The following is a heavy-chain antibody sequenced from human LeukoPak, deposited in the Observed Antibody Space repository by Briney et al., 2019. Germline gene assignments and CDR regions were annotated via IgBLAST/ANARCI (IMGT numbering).Heavy chain of an antibody. D-gene: IGHD3-10*01. CDR1: GGTFSSYA. CDR2: INPSGGST. Sequence: GASVKVSCKASGGTFSSYAISWVRQAPGQGLEWMGIINPSGGSTSYAQKFQGRVTMTRDTSTSTVYMELSSLRSEDTAVYYCAREKTMVRGVIISTLDYWGQGTLVTVSS. J-gene: IGHJ4*02. V-gene: IGHV1-46*01. CDR3: AREKTMVRGVIISTLDY.